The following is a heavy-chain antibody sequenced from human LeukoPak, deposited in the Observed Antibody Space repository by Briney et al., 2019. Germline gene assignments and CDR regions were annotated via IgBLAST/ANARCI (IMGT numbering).Heavy chain of an antibody. CDR2: IYPGDSDT. Sequence: GESLKISCKGSGYNFINYWIGWVRQMPGKGLECMEIIYPGDSDTRYSPSFQGQVTISADKSISTAYLQWSTLKASDTAMYYCARLHGSSWEPFDYWGQGTLVTVSS. CDR1: GYNFINYW. J-gene: IGHJ4*02. V-gene: IGHV5-51*01. CDR3: ARLHGSSWEPFDY. D-gene: IGHD1-26*01.